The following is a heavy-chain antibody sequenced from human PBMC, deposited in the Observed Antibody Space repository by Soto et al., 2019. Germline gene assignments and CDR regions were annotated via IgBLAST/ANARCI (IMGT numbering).Heavy chain of an antibody. D-gene: IGHD1-26*01. V-gene: IGHV1-3*01. CDR2: INAGNGNT. CDR1: GYSFSSYA. CDR3: ARGVVGSNSYSFDY. J-gene: IGHJ4*02. Sequence: ASVKVSCKASGYSFSSYAMHWVRQAPGQRLEWMGWINAGNGNTKYSQKFQGRVTITRDTSATTAYMDLSSLRSEDTAVYYCARGVVGSNSYSFDYRGQGTLVTVSS.